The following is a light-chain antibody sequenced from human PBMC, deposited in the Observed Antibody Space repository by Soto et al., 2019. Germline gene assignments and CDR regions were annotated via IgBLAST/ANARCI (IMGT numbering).Light chain of an antibody. V-gene: IGKV3-15*01. CDR3: QQYHDWPRT. J-gene: IGKJ1*01. CDR2: GAS. CDR1: QSISSN. Sequence: EIVMTQSPATLSVSPGERATLSCRASQSISSNLAWYQQKPGQAPRLLIYGASTRATGIPARFGGSGSGTEFTLTISSLQSEDFAVYYCQQYHDWPRTCGQGTKVEV.